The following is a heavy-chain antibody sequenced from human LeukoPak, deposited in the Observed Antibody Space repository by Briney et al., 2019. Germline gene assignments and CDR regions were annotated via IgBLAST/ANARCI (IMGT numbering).Heavy chain of an antibody. J-gene: IGHJ5*02. CDR2: INHSGST. V-gene: IGHV4-34*01. CDR3: VKDAVHPGEDHFNP. CDR1: GGSFSGYY. D-gene: IGHD7-27*01. Sequence: SETLSLTCAVYGGSFSGYYWSWIRQPPGKGLEWIGEINHSGSTNYNPSLKSRVTISVDTSKNQFSLKLSSVTAADTAIYYCVKDAVHPGEDHFNPWGPGILVTVSS.